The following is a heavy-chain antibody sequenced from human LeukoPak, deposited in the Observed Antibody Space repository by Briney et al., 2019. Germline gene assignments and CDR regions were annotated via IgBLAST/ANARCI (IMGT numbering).Heavy chain of an antibody. Sequence: QTGGSLRLSCAASGFTFSSYGMHWVRQAPGKGLEWVAFIRYDGSNKYYADSVKGRFTISRDNSKNTLYLQMNSLRAEDTAVYYCAKSLPRIAARPNRYYMDVWGKGTTVTVSS. D-gene: IGHD6-6*01. CDR2: IRYDGSNK. J-gene: IGHJ6*03. CDR1: GFTFSSYG. CDR3: AKSLPRIAARPNRYYMDV. V-gene: IGHV3-30*02.